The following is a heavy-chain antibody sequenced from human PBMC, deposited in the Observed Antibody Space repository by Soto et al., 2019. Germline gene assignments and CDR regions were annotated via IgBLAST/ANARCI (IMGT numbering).Heavy chain of an antibody. CDR1: GFTFSSYA. J-gene: IGHJ6*02. D-gene: IGHD4-17*01. CDR2: ITDDGSNK. CDR3: AGCSVTTDDYSDYGMDD. V-gene: IGHV3-30*04. Sequence: GGSLRLSCAASGFTFSSYAMRWVRQAPGKGLEWVAAITDDGSNKYYADSVKGRFTISRDNSKNTLYLQMNSLRAEDTAVYYCAGCSVTTDDYSDYGMDDWGQGTTVTVSS.